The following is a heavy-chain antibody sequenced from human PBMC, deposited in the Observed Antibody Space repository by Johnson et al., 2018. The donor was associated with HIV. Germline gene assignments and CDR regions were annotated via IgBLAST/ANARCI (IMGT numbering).Heavy chain of an antibody. Sequence: QEQLVESGGGVVQPGRSLRLSCAASEFTFSSYAMHWVRQAPGKGLEWVAVISYDGSNKYYADSVKGRFTISRDNSKNTLYLQMNSLRAEDTAVYYCAKDQYCTGGVCYSGAFDIWGQGTMVTVSS. CDR3: AKDQYCTGGVCYSGAFDI. J-gene: IGHJ3*02. CDR1: EFTFSSYA. D-gene: IGHD2-8*02. CDR2: ISYDGSNK. V-gene: IGHV3-30*04.